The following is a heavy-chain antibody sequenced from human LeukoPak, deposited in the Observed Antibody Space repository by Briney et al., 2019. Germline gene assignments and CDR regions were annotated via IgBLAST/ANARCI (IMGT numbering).Heavy chain of an antibody. Sequence: GGSLRLSWAASGFSLITGWMSSVRQAPGKGLEWVANIKQDGSEKYYVDSVKGRFTISRDNAKNSLYLQMNSLRDEDTAIYYCTKGPSVVRGENWFDPWGQGTLVTVSS. CDR2: IKQDGSEK. CDR3: TKGPSVVRGENWFDP. V-gene: IGHV3-7*03. CDR1: GFSLITGW. D-gene: IGHD3-10*01. J-gene: IGHJ5*02.